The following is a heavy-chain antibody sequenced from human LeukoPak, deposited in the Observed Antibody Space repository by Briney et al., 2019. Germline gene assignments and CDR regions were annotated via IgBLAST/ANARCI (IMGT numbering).Heavy chain of an antibody. CDR3: ARGHIAAAGIRY. CDR2: INHSGST. D-gene: IGHD6-13*01. Sequence: SETLSLTCAVYGGSFSGYYWSWIRQPPGKGLEWIGEINHSGSTNYNPSLKSRVTISVDTSKNQFSLKLSSVTAADTAVYYCARGHIAAAGIRYWGQGTLVTVSS. V-gene: IGHV4-34*01. J-gene: IGHJ4*02. CDR1: GGSFSGYY.